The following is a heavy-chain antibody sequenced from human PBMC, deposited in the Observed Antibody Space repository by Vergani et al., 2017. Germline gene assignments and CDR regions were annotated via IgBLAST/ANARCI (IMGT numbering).Heavy chain of an antibody. Sequence: QLQLQESGPGLVQPSETLSLTCTVSGGSISSSSYYWGWIRQPPGKGLEWIGSIYYSGSTYYNPSLKSRVTISVNTSKNQFSLKLSSVTAADTAVYYCARDGIAAAAFDYWGQGTLVTVSS. V-gene: IGHV4-39*07. CDR2: IYYSGST. CDR3: ARDGIAAAAFDY. J-gene: IGHJ4*02. D-gene: IGHD6-13*01. CDR1: GGSISSSSYY.